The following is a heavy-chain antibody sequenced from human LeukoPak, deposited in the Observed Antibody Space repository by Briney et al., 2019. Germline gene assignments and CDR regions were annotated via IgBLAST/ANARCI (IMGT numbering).Heavy chain of an antibody. Sequence: TGGSLRLSCAASGYTFINYGIHWVRQAPGKGLEWVAVISYDGSDTLYADSVKGRFTISRDNAKNSLYLQMNSLRAEDTAVYYCARDRIEGKYSNYPSYMDVWGKGTTVTVSS. CDR3: ARDRIEGKYSNYPSYMDV. V-gene: IGHV3-30*03. CDR1: GYTFINYG. J-gene: IGHJ6*03. D-gene: IGHD4-11*01. CDR2: ISYDGSDT.